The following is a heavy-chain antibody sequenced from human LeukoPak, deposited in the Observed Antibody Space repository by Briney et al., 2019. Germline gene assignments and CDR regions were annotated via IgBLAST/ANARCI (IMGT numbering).Heavy chain of an antibody. J-gene: IGHJ4*02. Sequence: ASVTVSCKASGYTFTSYYMHWVRQAPGQGLEWMGIINPSGGSTSYAQKFQGRVTMTRDTSTSTVYMELSSLRSEDTAVYYCARPRAIYGSGSYLFDYWGQGTLVTVSS. D-gene: IGHD3-10*01. CDR1: GYTFTSYY. CDR3: ARPRAIYGSGSYLFDY. CDR2: INPSGGST. V-gene: IGHV1-46*03.